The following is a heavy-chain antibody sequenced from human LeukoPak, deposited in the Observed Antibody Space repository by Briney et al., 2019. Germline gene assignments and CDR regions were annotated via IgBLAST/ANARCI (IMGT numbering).Heavy chain of an antibody. V-gene: IGHV1-8*03. J-gene: IGHJ3*02. Sequence: VKVSCKASAYTFTSYDINWVRQATGQGLEWMGWMNPNSGNTGYAQKFQGRVTITRNTSISTAYMELSSLRSEDTAVYYCARMVSIFGVVIIGAFDIWGQGTMVTVYS. CDR3: ARMVSIFGVVIIGAFDI. D-gene: IGHD3-3*01. CDR1: AYTFTSYD. CDR2: MNPNSGNT.